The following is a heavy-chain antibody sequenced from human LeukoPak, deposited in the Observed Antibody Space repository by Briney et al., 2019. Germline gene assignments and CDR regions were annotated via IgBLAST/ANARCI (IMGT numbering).Heavy chain of an antibody. J-gene: IGHJ4*02. D-gene: IGHD3-10*01. V-gene: IGHV3-23*01. CDR1: GFTFSSHG. CDR3: VHGGLYYLDY. CDR2: ISGSGST. Sequence: GSLRLSFAASGFTFSSHGMSWVRPAPGKGLEWVSAISGSGSTYHADSVKGRFTISRDIFKNTLYLQMNSLRAEDTAVYYCVHGGLYYLDYWGQGTLVTVSS.